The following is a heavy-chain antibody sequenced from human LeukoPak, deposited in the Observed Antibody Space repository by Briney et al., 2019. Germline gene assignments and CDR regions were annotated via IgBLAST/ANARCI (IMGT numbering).Heavy chain of an antibody. Sequence: SETLSLTCAVSGSSISSYYWSWIRQPAGKGLEWIGRIYNSGSTNYNPSLKSRVTMSVDTSKNQFSLKLSSVTAADTAVYYCARGTHTPYSSSAGGDYYFDYWGQGTLVTVSS. V-gene: IGHV4-4*07. CDR3: ARGTHTPYSSSAGGDYYFDY. D-gene: IGHD6-6*01. CDR2: IYNSGST. J-gene: IGHJ4*02. CDR1: GSSISSYY.